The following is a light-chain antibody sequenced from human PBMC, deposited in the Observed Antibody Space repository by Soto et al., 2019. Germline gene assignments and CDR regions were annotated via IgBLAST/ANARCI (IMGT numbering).Light chain of an antibody. Sequence: DVVMTQSPLSLPVTLGQSASISCRSSQSIVYSDGTAYLSWFQQRPGQSPRRLIYRDPHRQAGVPDRFSDSGTGTEFTLQIRGVEADHVGLYYLLQGTRCPPTFGQGTKV. J-gene: IGKJ1*01. CDR2: RDP. CDR3: LQGTRCPPT. V-gene: IGKV2-30*01. CDR1: QSIVYSDGTAY.